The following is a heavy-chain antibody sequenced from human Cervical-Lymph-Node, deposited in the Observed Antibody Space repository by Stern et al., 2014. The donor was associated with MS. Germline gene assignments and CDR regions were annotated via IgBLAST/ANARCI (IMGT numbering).Heavy chain of an antibody. CDR3: AKEAGMAVALDH. J-gene: IGHJ4*02. D-gene: IGHD6-19*01. CDR1: KFTFSTYG. V-gene: IGHV3-30*18. CDR2: ISFDGKNK. Sequence: QVQLVQSGGGVVQPGRSLRLSCTASKFTFSTYGMHWVRQAPGKGLEWVAVISFDGKNKYYADSVKGRFTISRDNSRDTLSLEMNSLTTEDTAVYYCAKEAGMAVALDHWGQGTLVTVSP.